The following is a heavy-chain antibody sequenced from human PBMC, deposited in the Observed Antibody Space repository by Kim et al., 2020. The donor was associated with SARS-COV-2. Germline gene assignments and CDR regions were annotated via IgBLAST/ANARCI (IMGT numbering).Heavy chain of an antibody. J-gene: IGHJ6*02. CDR3: ARGGYSHDSKCYYYAMDV. V-gene: IGHV3-11*06. Sequence: VKGRFTISRDNAKNSLYLQMNSLRAEDTAVYYCARGGYSHDSKCYYYAMDVWGQGTTVTVSS. D-gene: IGHD5-12*01.